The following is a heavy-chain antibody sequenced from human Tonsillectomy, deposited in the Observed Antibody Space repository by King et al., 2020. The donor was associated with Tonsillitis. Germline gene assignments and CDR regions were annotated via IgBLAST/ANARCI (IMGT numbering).Heavy chain of an antibody. V-gene: IGHV3-23*04. CDR3: AKDPEQWLAQNWFDP. CDR2: SSGSGRNT. CDR1: GFTFDNYA. D-gene: IGHD6-19*01. J-gene: IGHJ5*02. Sequence: VQLVESGGGLIQPGGSLRLSCSASGFTFDNYAMSWVRQAPGKGLEWVAASSGSGRNTYYADSVKGRFTISKDNSKNTLYLQMNSLRAEDTAVYYCAKDPEQWLAQNWFDPWGQGTLVTVSS.